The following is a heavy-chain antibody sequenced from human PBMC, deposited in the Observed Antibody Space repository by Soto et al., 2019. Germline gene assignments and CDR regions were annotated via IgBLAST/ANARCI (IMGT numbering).Heavy chain of an antibody. J-gene: IGHJ4*02. CDR3: ARAPPKTSSSWYYFDS. D-gene: IGHD6-13*01. V-gene: IGHV3-11*04. Sequence: GGSLRLSCAASGFTFSDYYMSWIRQAPGKGLEWISYISSSGSTIYYADSVKGRFSISRDNSKNTLFLQMISLRGDDTALYYCARAPPKTSSSWYYFDSWGQGILVTVSS. CDR1: GFTFSDYY. CDR2: ISSSGSTI.